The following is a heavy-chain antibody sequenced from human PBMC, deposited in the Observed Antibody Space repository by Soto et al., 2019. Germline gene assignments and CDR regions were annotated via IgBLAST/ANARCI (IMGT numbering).Heavy chain of an antibody. Sequence: QITLKESGPTLVKPTQVLTLTCSFSGFSLSTLGAGVGWVRQPPGKALEWLALIYWDDDRQYSPSLKTRLTITQDTSKNQVVLTLTNMHPVDTGTYFCAHTQLTTGANAFDVWGQGTIVTVSS. D-gene: IGHD1-1*01. CDR2: IYWDDDR. V-gene: IGHV2-5*02. CDR1: GFSLSTLGAG. CDR3: AHTQLTTGANAFDV. J-gene: IGHJ3*01.